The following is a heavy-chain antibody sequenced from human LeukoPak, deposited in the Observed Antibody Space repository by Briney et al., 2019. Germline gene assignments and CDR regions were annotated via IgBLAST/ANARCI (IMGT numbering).Heavy chain of an antibody. D-gene: IGHD1-26*01. Sequence: SCKASGGTFSSYAMSWVRQAPGKGLEWVSAISGSGGSTYYADSVKGRFTISRDNSKNTLYLQMNSLRAEDTAVYYCAKDSTSGSYDPLDYWGQGTLVTVSS. CDR1: GGTFSSYA. CDR2: ISGSGGST. V-gene: IGHV3-23*01. CDR3: AKDSTSGSYDPLDY. J-gene: IGHJ4*02.